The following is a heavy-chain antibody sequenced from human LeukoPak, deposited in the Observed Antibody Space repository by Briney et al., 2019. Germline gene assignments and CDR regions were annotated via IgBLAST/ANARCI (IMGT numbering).Heavy chain of an antibody. CDR2: FEPEDGET. D-gene: IGHD2-2*01. J-gene: IGHJ4*02. Sequence: ASVKVSCRVSGYTLTELSMHWVRQAPGKGLQWMVGFEPEDGETVYAQKFQGRVTMTEDTSTDTVYMELSSLRSEDTAVYYCATDSPPGHVVVPAAILWGQGTLVTVSS. V-gene: IGHV1-24*01. CDR3: ATDSPPGHVVVPAAIL. CDR1: GYTLTELS.